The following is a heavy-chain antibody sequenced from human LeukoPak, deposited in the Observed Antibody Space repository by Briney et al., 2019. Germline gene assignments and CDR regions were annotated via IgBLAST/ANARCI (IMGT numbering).Heavy chain of an antibody. CDR3: ARDGYTYGYGGFDY. Sequence: PGGSLRLSCAASGFTFSTYWMIWVRQAPGKGLEWVANINYDGSEKYYVDSVKGRFTISRDNAKNSLYLQMNSLRAEDTAVYYCARDGYTYGYGGFDYWDQGTLVTVSS. CDR1: GFTFSTYW. D-gene: IGHD5-18*01. J-gene: IGHJ4*02. CDR2: INYDGSEK. V-gene: IGHV3-7*04.